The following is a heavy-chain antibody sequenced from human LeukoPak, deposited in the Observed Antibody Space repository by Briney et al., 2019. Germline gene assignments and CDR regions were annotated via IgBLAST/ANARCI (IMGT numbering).Heavy chain of an antibody. V-gene: IGHV1-8*01. CDR1: GYTFTSYD. D-gene: IGHD5-18*01. J-gene: IGHJ5*02. CDR3: ARGRGVTQLFDP. Sequence: ASVKVSCKPSGYTFTSYDINWVRPATGQGLEWMGWMNPNSGNTGYAQKFQGRVTMTRNTSISTAYMELSSLRSEDTAVYYCARGRGVTQLFDPWGQGTLVTVSS. CDR2: MNPNSGNT.